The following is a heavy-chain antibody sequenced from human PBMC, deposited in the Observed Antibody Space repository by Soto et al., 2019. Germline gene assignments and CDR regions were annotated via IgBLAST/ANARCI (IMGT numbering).Heavy chain of an antibody. Sequence: GVSLRLSCVASGFTFSSYSMSWVRQAPGKGLEWVSAISGSDGSTYYADSVKGRFTISRDNSKNTLYLQMNSLRAEDTAVYYCAKDSRVTMVRGVIIPRGYWGQGTLVTVSS. J-gene: IGHJ4*02. CDR2: ISGSDGST. D-gene: IGHD3-10*01. CDR3: AKDSRVTMVRGVIIPRGY. V-gene: IGHV3-23*01. CDR1: GFTFSSYS.